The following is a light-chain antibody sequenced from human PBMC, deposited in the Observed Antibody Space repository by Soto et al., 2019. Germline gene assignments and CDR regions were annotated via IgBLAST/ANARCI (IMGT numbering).Light chain of an antibody. J-gene: IGLJ2*01. CDR2: EVS. CDR3: SSYAGINNFVV. Sequence: QSALTQPPSASRSPGQSVTISCTGTSSDVGAYNYVSWYQQHPGKAPKLMIYEVSKRPSGVPDRFSGSKSGNTASLTVSGLQAEDEADYYCSSYAGINNFVVFGGGTKVTVL. CDR1: SSDVGAYNY. V-gene: IGLV2-8*02.